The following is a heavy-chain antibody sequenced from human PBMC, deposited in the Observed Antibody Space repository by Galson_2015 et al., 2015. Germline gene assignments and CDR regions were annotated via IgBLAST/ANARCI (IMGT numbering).Heavy chain of an antibody. V-gene: IGHV5-51*03. CDR2: IYPGDSDT. CDR3: ARRPVFEYGGGIHGTPPEYSSSWYGWFDP. J-gene: IGHJ5*02. CDR1: GYSFTSYW. D-gene: IGHD6-13*01. Sequence: QSGAEVTKPGESLKISCTGSGYSFTSYWIGWVRQMPGKGLEWMGIIYPGDSDTRYSPSFQGQVTISADKSISTAYLQWSSLKASDTAMYYCARRPVFEYGGGIHGTPPEYSSSWYGWFDPWGQGTLVTVSS.